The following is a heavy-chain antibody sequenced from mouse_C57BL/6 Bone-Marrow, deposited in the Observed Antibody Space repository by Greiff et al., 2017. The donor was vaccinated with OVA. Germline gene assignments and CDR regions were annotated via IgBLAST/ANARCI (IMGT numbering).Heavy chain of an antibody. Sequence: EVQLVESGGGLVKPGGSLKLSCAASGFTFSSYAMSWVRQTPEKRLEWVATISDGGSYTYYPDNVKGRFTISRDNAKNNLYLQMSHLKSEDTAMYYRARDLKFITTEVAYYAMDYWGQGTSVTVSS. D-gene: IGHD1-1*01. V-gene: IGHV5-4*01. CDR2: ISDGGSYT. CDR1: GFTFSSYA. CDR3: ARDLKFITTEVAYYAMDY. J-gene: IGHJ4*01.